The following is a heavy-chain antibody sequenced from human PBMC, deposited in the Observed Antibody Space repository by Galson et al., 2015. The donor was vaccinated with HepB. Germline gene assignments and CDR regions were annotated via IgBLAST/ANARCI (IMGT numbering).Heavy chain of an antibody. J-gene: IGHJ5*02. CDR3: ATGGGITMVRGANNWFDP. Sequence: SVKVSCKASGGTFSSYTISWVRQAPGQGLEWMGGFDPEDGETIYAQKFQGRVTMTEDTSTDTAYMELSSLRSEDTAVYYCATGGGITMVRGANNWFDPWGQGTLVTVSS. V-gene: IGHV1-24*01. CDR1: GGTFSSYT. CDR2: FDPEDGET. D-gene: IGHD3-10*01.